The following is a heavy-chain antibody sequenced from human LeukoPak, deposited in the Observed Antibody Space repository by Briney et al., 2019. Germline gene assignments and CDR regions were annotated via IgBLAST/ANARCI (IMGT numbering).Heavy chain of an antibody. V-gene: IGHV3-49*04. CDR2: IRSKAYGGTT. CDR3: TRCPVWDYYDSSGYPSQYYFDY. CDR1: GFTFGDYA. Sequence: GGSLRLSCTASGFTFGDYAMSWVRQAPGKGLEWVGFIRSKAYGGTTEYPASVKGRFTISRDDSKSIAYLQMNSLKTEDTAVYYCTRCPVWDYYDSSGYPSQYYFDYWGQGTLVTVSS. D-gene: IGHD3-22*01. J-gene: IGHJ4*02.